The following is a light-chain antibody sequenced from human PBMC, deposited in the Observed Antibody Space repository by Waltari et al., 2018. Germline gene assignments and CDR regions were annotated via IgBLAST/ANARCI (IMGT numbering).Light chain of an antibody. CDR2: GAS. CDR3: QQCYSFPYT. J-gene: IGKJ2*01. Sequence: DIVMTQSPDSLAVSLGERATINCKSSQSVLSSSNNKNYLGCYQQEPGQPPKLLISGASTRESGVPDRFSGSGSGTDFTRTISSLQAEDVAVYYCQQCYSFPYTFGQGTKLEIK. V-gene: IGKV4-1*01. CDR1: QSVLSSSNNKNY.